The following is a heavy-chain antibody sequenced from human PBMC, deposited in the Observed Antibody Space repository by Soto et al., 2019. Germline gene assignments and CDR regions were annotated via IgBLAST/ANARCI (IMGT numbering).Heavy chain of an antibody. J-gene: IGHJ5*02. D-gene: IGHD1-1*01. CDR2: ISAYNGNT. CDR1: GYSFTSYG. CDR3: ARDEDFGTNWFDP. V-gene: IGHV1-18*01. Sequence: ASVKVSCEASGYSFTSYGISWVRQAPGQGLEWMGWISAYNGNTNYAQKLQGRVTMTTDTSTSTAYMELRSLRSDDTAVYYCARDEDFGTNWFDPWGQGTLVTVS.